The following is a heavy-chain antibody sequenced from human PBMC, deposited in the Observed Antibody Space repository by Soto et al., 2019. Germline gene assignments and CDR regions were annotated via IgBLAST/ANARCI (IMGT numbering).Heavy chain of an antibody. J-gene: IGHJ6*02. Sequence: QVQLVQSGAEVKKPGSSVKVSCKASGGTFSSYAISWVRQAPGQGLEWMGGIIPIFGTANYAQKFQGRVTITADESTSTAYMELSSLRSEDTAVYYCVRDLVVGATTTAAKYYYYGMDVWGQGTTVTVSS. CDR1: GGTFSSYA. V-gene: IGHV1-69*01. D-gene: IGHD1-26*01. CDR3: VRDLVVGATTTAAKYYYYGMDV. CDR2: IIPIFGTA.